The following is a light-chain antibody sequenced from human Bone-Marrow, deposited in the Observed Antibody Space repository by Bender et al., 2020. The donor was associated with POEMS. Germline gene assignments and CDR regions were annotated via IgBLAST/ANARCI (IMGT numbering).Light chain of an antibody. CDR2: INN. J-gene: IGLJ3*02. CDR3: AAWEDSLNGWV. CDR1: ISNIGTNP. V-gene: IGLV1-44*01. Sequence: QSVLTQPPSASGTPGQMVTISCSGSISNIGTNPVNWYQQLPGTAPKLLIYINNQRPSGVPDRFSGSKSGTSASLAISGLQSEDEADYYCAAWEDSLNGWVFGGGTKLTVL.